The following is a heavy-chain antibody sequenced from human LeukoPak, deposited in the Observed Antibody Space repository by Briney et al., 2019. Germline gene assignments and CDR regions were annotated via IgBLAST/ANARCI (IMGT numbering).Heavy chain of an antibody. CDR1: GGSISSYY. Sequence: PSETLSLTCTVSGGSISSYYWSWIRQPPGKGLEWIGYIYYSGSTNYNPSLTSRVTISVDTYKNQFSLKLSSVTAADTAVYYCARGITGTTVDYWGQGTLVTVSS. CDR2: IYYSGST. CDR3: ARGITGTTVDY. J-gene: IGHJ4*02. D-gene: IGHD1-14*01. V-gene: IGHV4-59*01.